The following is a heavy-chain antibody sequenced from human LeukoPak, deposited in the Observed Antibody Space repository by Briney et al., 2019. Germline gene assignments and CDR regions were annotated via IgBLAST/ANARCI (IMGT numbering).Heavy chain of an antibody. CDR3: AKSSSGWYKWSDP. CDR1: GFTFSTYA. J-gene: IGHJ5*02. CDR2: ISGSGGST. Sequence: GGSLRLSCAASGFTFSTYAMSWVRQPPGRGLEWVSAISGSGGSTYYADSVKGRFTISRDNSRNTLYLQMNSLRAEDTAVYYCAKSSSGWYKWSDPWGQGTLVTVSS. V-gene: IGHV3-23*01. D-gene: IGHD6-19*01.